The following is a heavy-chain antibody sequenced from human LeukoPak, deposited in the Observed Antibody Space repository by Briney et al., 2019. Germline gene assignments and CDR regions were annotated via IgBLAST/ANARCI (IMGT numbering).Heavy chain of an antibody. CDR1: GDSVSSNRAG. J-gene: IGHJ3*02. V-gene: IGHV6-1*01. CDR3: ASASSGALDI. CDR2: TYYRSKWYN. Sequence: SQTLSLTCVMSGDSVSSNRAGWNWIRQSPSRGLEWLGRTYYRSKWYNDYAVSVKSRITINPDTSKNQFSLQLNSVTPEDTAVYDSASASSGALDIWGEGTMVTVSS. D-gene: IGHD6-25*01.